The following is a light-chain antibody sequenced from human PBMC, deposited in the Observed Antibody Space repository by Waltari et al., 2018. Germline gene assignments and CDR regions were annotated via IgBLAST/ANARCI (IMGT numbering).Light chain of an antibody. J-gene: IGLJ2*01. CDR1: SSDVGGSNY. CDR3: SSYTSSSTLL. V-gene: IGLV2-14*01. CDR2: EVS. Sequence: QSALTQPASVSGSPGQSITISCPGTSSDVGGSNYVSWYQQYPGKAPKLMIYEVSNRPSGVSNRFSGSKSGNTASLTISGLQAEDEADYYCSSYTSSSTLLFGGGTKLTVL.